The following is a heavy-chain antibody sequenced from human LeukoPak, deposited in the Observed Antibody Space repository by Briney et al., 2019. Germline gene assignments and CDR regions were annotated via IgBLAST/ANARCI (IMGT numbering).Heavy chain of an antibody. CDR3: ARGGDGSHRRYYYDSSGQHY. CDR2: ISAYNGHT. CDR1: GGTFSSYA. V-gene: IGHV1-18*01. J-gene: IGHJ4*02. D-gene: IGHD3-22*01. Sequence: ASVKVSCKASGGTFSSYAISWVRQAPGQGLEWMGWISAYNGHTKYAEKVQGRVTMTTDTSTSTAYMELRSLRSDDTAVYYCARGGDGSHRRYYYDSSGQHYWGQGTLVTVSS.